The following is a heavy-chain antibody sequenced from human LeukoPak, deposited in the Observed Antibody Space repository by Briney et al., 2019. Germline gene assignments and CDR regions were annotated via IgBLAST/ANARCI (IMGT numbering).Heavy chain of an antibody. D-gene: IGHD4-17*01. J-gene: IGHJ4*02. CDR3: ARAGYGDSDFDY. V-gene: IGHV4-4*02. CDR1: GGSISSSNW. CDR2: IYHSGST. Sequence: ISAVAGGSISSSNWWSWVRQPPGKGLEWIGQIYHSGSTNYNPSLKSRVTISVDTSKNQFSLKLNSVTAADTAVYYCARAGYGDSDFDYWGQGTLVTVSS.